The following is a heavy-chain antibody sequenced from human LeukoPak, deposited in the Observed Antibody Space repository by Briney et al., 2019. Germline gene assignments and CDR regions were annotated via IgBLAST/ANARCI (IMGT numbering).Heavy chain of an antibody. Sequence: PVKVSCKASGGTFSSYAISWVRQAPGQGLEWMGRIIPILGIANYAQKFQGRVTITADKSTSTAYMELSSLRSEDTAVYYCARVPPKVAAAGLHYYYYGMDVWGQGTTVTVSS. CDR1: GGTFSSYA. CDR3: ARVPPKVAAAGLHYYYYGMDV. V-gene: IGHV1-69*04. D-gene: IGHD6-13*01. J-gene: IGHJ6*02. CDR2: IIPILGIA.